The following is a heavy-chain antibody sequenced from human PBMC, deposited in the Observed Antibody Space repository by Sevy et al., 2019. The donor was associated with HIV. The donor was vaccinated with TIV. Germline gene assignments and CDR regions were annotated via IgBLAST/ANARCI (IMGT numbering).Heavy chain of an antibody. CDR1: GGSFSGYY. D-gene: IGHD3-3*01. Sequence: SETLSLTCAVYGGSFSGYYWSWIRQPPGKGLEWIGKINHSGSTNYNPSLKSRVTISVDTSKNQFSLKLSSVTAADTAVYYCARVCCDFWSGYYPLDYWGQGTLVTVSS. V-gene: IGHV4-34*01. CDR2: INHSGST. J-gene: IGHJ4*02. CDR3: ARVCCDFWSGYYPLDY.